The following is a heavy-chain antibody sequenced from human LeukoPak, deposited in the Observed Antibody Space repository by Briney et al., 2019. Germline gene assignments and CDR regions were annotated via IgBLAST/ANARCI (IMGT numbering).Heavy chain of an antibody. Sequence: GGSLSLSCAASGFTFSSYGMSWVRPAPGKGLEWVSAISGSGGSTYYADSVKGRFTISRDNSKNTLYLQMNSLRAEDTAVYYCAKLGRYSSSWYGSYWGQGTLVTVSS. J-gene: IGHJ4*02. CDR3: AKLGRYSSSWYGSY. V-gene: IGHV3-23*01. CDR2: ISGSGGST. D-gene: IGHD6-13*01. CDR1: GFTFSSYG.